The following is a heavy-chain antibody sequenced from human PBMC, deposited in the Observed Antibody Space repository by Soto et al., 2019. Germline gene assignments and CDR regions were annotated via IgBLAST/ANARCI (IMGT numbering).Heavy chain of an antibody. CDR2: IWYDGSNK. Sequence: QMQLVESGGGVVQPGRSLRLSCAASGFTFSSYGMHWVRQAPGKGLEWVAVIWYDGSNKYYADSVKGRFTISRDNSKNTLYLQMNSLRAEDTAVYYCARGTPMVRGVRTFDIWGQGTMVTVSS. CDR1: GFTFSSYG. D-gene: IGHD3-10*01. V-gene: IGHV3-33*01. J-gene: IGHJ3*02. CDR3: ARGTPMVRGVRTFDI.